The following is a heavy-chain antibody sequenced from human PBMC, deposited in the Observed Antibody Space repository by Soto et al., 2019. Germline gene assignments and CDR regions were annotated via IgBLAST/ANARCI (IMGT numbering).Heavy chain of an antibody. CDR1: GGSISSGDYY. V-gene: IGHV4-30-4*01. J-gene: IGHJ4*02. Sequence: LSLTCTVSGGSISSGDYYWSWIRQPPGKGLEWIGYIYYSGSTYYNPSLKSRVTISVDTSKNQFSLKLSSVTAADTAVFYCARAPPSGYYDSSGYPDYWGRGTLVTVSS. CDR2: IYYSGST. D-gene: IGHD3-22*01. CDR3: ARAPPSGYYDSSGYPDY.